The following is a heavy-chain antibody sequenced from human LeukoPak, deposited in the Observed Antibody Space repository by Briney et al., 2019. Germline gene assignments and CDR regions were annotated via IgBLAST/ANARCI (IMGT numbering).Heavy chain of an antibody. CDR1: GYTFTSYG. V-gene: IGHV1-18*01. D-gene: IGHD1-26*01. CDR3: ARDFQVGATRSVDY. J-gene: IGHJ4*02. CDR2: ISAYNGDT. Sequence: ASVKVSCKASGYTFTSYGISWVRQAPGQGLEWMGWISAYNGDTNYAQKLQGRVTMTTDTSTSTAYMELRGLRSDDTAVYYCARDFQVGATRSVDYWGQGTLVTVSS.